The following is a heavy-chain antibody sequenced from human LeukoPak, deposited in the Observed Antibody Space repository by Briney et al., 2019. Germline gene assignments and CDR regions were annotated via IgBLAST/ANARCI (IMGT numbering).Heavy chain of an antibody. V-gene: IGHV1-2*02. CDR1: GYTFTGYY. D-gene: IGHD4-17*01. Sequence: VASVKVSCKASGYTFTGYYTHWVRQAPGQGLEWMGWINPNTGVTNYAQKFQGRVTLTRDTSIITAYMELTRLRSDDTAMYYCARDRTTVTTGYYGMDVWGQGTTLTVSS. CDR2: INPNTGVT. CDR3: ARDRTTVTTGYYGMDV. J-gene: IGHJ6*02.